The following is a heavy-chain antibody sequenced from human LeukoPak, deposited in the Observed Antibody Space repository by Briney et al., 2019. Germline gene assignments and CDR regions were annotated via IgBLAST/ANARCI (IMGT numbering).Heavy chain of an antibody. CDR2: IIGDGNSI. Sequence: GGSLRLSCATSDFSFRSHWMHWVRQAPGKGLVWVSRIIGDGNSISYADSVRGRFTISRDNAKNTLYLQMNSLRVEDTAVYYCARGHVTGSDRHWDYWGQGVLVTVSS. CDR1: DFSFRSHW. CDR3: ARGHVTGSDRHWDY. V-gene: IGHV3-74*01. D-gene: IGHD3-9*01. J-gene: IGHJ4*02.